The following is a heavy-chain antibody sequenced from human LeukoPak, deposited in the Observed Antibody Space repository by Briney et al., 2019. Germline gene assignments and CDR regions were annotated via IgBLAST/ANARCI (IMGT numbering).Heavy chain of an antibody. V-gene: IGHV3-20*04. J-gene: IGHJ6*02. CDR2: INWDGGST. D-gene: IGHD3-10*01. CDR3: ARDFYYDSGSYGSDSSGMDV. Sequence: GVSLSLYWAGSGFNFDDYGMSWLRQAPGKGLVWGTGINWDGGSTGYVDSVKGRFTVSRDNAKTSLYLQMNSLRGEDTGFYYCARDFYYDSGSYGSDSSGMDVWGQGTTVTVSS. CDR1: GFNFDDYG.